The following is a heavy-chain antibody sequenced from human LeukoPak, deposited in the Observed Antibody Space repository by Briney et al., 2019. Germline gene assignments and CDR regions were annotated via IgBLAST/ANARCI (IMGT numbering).Heavy chain of an antibody. D-gene: IGHD3-22*01. CDR1: GYTFTSYY. V-gene: IGHV1-46*01. CDR3: ARDGDYYDSSGYYALPGDY. J-gene: IGHJ4*02. CDR2: INPSGGST. Sequence: ASVKVSCKASGYTFTSYYMHWVRQAPGQGLEWMGIINPSGGSTSYAQKFQGRVTMTRDTSTSTVYMELSSLRSEDTAVYYCARDGDYYDSSGYYALPGDYWGQGTLVTVSS.